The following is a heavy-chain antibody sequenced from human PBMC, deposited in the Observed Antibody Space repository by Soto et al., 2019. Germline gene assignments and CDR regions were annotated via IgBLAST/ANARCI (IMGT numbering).Heavy chain of an antibody. CDR2: TYHSGTT. CDR3: AREVNSSPARGPNWFDP. V-gene: IGHV4-4*02. J-gene: IGHJ5*02. D-gene: IGHD6-13*01. CDR1: GDSINNSHW. Sequence: QVQLQESGPGLVQPSGTLSLTCAVSGDSINNSHWWSWVRQTPGKGLEWIGETYHSGTTNYNPSLKNRVNITIDKSKNQFSLKMNSVTAADPAVYYCAREVNSSPARGPNWFDPWGQGTLVTVSS.